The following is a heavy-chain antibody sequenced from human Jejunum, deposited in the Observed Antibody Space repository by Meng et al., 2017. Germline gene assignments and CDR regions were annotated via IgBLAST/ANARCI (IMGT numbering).Heavy chain of an antibody. J-gene: IGHJ4*02. D-gene: IGHD6-19*01. V-gene: IGHV4-34*01. Sequence: QVQLQQWGAGLLKPSETLSLTCSVYGESFSNYYWNWIRQAPGKGLEWIGEITHSGGTKYDPSLKSRVTISQDTSKNQFSLQLSSVTAADTAIYCCARVGLGWSGFDSWGQGSLVTVSS. CDR3: ARVGLGWSGFDS. CDR2: ITHSGGT. CDR1: GESFSNYY.